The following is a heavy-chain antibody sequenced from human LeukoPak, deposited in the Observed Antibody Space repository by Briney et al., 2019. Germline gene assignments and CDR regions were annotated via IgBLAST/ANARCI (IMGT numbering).Heavy chain of an antibody. CDR2: ISGSGGST. J-gene: IGHJ4*02. CDR3: AKVTDSSGLFSSDRGDFDY. Sequence: GGSLRLSCAASGFTFSSFAMSWVRQTPGKGLEWVSGISGSGGSTYYADSVKGRFTISRDNSKNTLYLQMNSLRAEDTAVYYCAKVTDSSGLFSSDRGDFDYWGQGTLVTVSS. CDR1: GFTFSSFA. V-gene: IGHV3-23*01. D-gene: IGHD3-22*01.